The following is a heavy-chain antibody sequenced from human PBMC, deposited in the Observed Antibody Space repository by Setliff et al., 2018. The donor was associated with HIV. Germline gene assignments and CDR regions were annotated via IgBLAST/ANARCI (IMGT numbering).Heavy chain of an antibody. D-gene: IGHD4-17*01. Sequence: TSETLSLTCAVYGGSFSGYYWSWIRQTPGKGLERIGEIDHSGGTNYNPSLKSRVTISVDTSKNQFSLRLSSVTAADTAVYYCARLNPDDDYGDEYYFDYWGQGTLVTVSS. J-gene: IGHJ4*02. CDR1: GGSFSGYY. CDR3: ARLNPDDDYGDEYYFDY. CDR2: IDHSGGT. V-gene: IGHV4-34*01.